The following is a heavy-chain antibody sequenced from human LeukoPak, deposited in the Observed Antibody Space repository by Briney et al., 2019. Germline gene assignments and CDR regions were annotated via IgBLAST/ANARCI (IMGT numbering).Heavy chain of an antibody. CDR2: IMPIFDTA. D-gene: IGHD6-13*01. Sequence: IMPIFDTADYAQKFQGRITITADESTSTVYMELSSLRSDDTAVYCCARDVAAADKNAFDIWGQGTMVTVSS. J-gene: IGHJ3*02. V-gene: IGHV1-69*01. CDR3: ARDVAAADKNAFDI.